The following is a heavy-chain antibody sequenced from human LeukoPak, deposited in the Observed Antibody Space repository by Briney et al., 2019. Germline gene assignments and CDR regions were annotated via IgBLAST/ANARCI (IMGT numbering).Heavy chain of an antibody. J-gene: IGHJ3*02. CDR2: ISYDGSNK. Sequence: GGSLRLSCAASGFTFSSYAMHWVRQAPGKGLEWVAVISYDGSNKYYADSVKGRFTISRDNANNTFYLQMNSLRAEDTAVYYCARDWPTASIWGQGTMVTVSS. D-gene: IGHD2-21*02. CDR3: ARDWPTASI. V-gene: IGHV3-30-3*01. CDR1: GFTFSSYA.